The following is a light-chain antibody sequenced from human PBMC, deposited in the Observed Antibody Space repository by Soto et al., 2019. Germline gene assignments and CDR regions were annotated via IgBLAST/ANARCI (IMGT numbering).Light chain of an antibody. J-gene: IGKJ2*01. CDR1: QSISSY. CDR3: QQSDSNPHA. Sequence: DIQMTQSPSSLSASVGDRVTITCRASQSISSYLNWYQQKPGKAPKLLIYAASSLQSGVPSRFSGSGSATDFTRTISSLQPEAFANYYCQQSDSNPHAFGQGTKLEIK. V-gene: IGKV1-39*01. CDR2: AAS.